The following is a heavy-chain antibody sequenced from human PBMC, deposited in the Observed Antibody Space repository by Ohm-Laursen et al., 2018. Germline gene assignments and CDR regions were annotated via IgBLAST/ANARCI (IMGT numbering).Heavy chain of an antibody. J-gene: IGHJ4*02. Sequence: SVKVSCKASGYTFTSYYMHWVRQAPGQGLEWMGWISAYNGNTHYAQKLQGRVTMTTDTSTSTAYMELRSLRSDDMAVYYCARVGPDYYDSSGYNDYWGQGTLVTVSS. CDR2: ISAYNGNT. CDR3: ARVGPDYYDSSGYNDY. D-gene: IGHD3-22*01. CDR1: GYTFTSYY. V-gene: IGHV1-18*03.